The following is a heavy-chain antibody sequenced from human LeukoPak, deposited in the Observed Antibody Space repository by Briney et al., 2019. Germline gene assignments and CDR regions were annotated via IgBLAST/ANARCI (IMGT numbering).Heavy chain of an antibody. J-gene: IGHJ3*02. D-gene: IGHD3-22*01. CDR2: IDPHSGGT. V-gene: IGHV1-2*02. CDR3: AREYYDTSGRKHAFDI. CDR1: GYTFTDYY. Sequence: ASVKVAGKASGYTFTDYYMHWARQAPGQGLEWMGWIDPHSGGTKYAQKFQGRVTMTRDTSISTAYMELSSLRSDDTAVYYCAREYYDTSGRKHAFDIWGQGTMVTVSS.